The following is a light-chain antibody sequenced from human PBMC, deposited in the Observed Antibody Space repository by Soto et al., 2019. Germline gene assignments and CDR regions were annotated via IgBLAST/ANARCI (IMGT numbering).Light chain of an antibody. V-gene: IGLV2-14*01. CDR3: ASYTTTKTV. CDR2: EVS. Sequence: QSALTQPASVSGSPGQSITISCTGTSSDVGAYKYVSWYQQHPGKVPKVIIYEVSNWPSGVSYRFSGSKSGNTASLTISGLRAEDEADYYCASYTTTKTVFGGGTKLTVL. CDR1: SSDVGAYKY. J-gene: IGLJ2*01.